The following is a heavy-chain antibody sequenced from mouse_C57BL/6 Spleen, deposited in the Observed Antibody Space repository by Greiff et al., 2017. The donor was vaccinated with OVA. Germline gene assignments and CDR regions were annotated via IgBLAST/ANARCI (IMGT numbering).Heavy chain of an antibody. Sequence: EVQGVESGGDLVKPGGSLKLSCAASGFTFSSYGMSWVRQTPDKRLEWVATISSGGSYTYSPDSVKGRITISRDNAKNTLYLQMSSLKSEDTAMYYCARTAQATYYVDYWGQGTTLTVSS. D-gene: IGHD3-2*02. CDR2: ISSGGSYT. V-gene: IGHV5-6*01. J-gene: IGHJ2*01. CDR1: GFTFSSYG. CDR3: ARTAQATYYVDY.